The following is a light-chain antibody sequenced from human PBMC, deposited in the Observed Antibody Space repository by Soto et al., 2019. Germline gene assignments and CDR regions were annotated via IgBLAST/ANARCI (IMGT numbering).Light chain of an antibody. CDR3: QQYNNFPPIT. CDR1: QSVSSSY. V-gene: IGKV3-15*01. Sequence: DIVLTQSPGTLSLSPGERATLSCRASQSVSSSYLAWYQQKPGQSPRLLLYGASTRATGIPARLSGSGSGTEFTLTISSLQSEDFAVYYCQQYNNFPPITFGQGTRLEIK. J-gene: IGKJ5*01. CDR2: GAS.